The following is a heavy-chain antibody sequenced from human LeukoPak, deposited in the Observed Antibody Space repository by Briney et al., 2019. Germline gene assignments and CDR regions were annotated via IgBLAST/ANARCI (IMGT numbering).Heavy chain of an antibody. J-gene: IGHJ4*02. CDR2: INQDGGAK. CDR3: ATSHDSSGND. V-gene: IGHV3-7*01. CDR1: GFTFSSYW. Sequence: GGSLRLSCAASGFTFSSYWMAWVRQAPGKGLEWVGNINQDGGAKFSVDSVKGRFTISRDNARNSLYLQMNNLRVEDTGIYYCATSHDSSGNDWGQGTLVTVSS. D-gene: IGHD3-22*01.